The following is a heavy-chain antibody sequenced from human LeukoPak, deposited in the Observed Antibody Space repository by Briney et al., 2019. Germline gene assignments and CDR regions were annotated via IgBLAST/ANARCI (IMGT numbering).Heavy chain of an antibody. CDR1: GYSFTSYW. D-gene: IGHD6-19*01. V-gene: IGHV5-51*01. CDR2: IYPGDSDT. CDR3: ARAKIAVAGTGFVAEYFQH. Sequence: GESLKISCKGSGYSFTSYWIGWVRLMPGKGLEWMGIIYPGDSDTRYSPSFQGQVTISADKSISTAYLQWSSLKASDTAMYYCARAKIAVAGTGFVAEYFQHWGQGTLVTVSS. J-gene: IGHJ1*01.